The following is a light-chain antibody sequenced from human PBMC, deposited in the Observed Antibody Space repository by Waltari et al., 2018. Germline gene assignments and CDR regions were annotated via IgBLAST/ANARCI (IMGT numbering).Light chain of an antibody. CDR1: ALSKQS. J-gene: IGLJ3*02. Sequence: SYELTQPPSVSVSPGQTARITCSGDALSKQSAYWYQQKSGQAPVLVIYEDIKRPPGIPERFSGSSSGTTATLTISGAHVDDEADYYCYSTDFSGHDRVFGGGTKLTIL. CDR2: EDI. V-gene: IGLV3-10*01. CDR3: YSTDFSGHDRV.